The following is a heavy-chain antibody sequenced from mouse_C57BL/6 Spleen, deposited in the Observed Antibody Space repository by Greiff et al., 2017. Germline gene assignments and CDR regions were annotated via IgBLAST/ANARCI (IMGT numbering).Heavy chain of an antibody. V-gene: IGHV1-42*01. CDR3: ARGGNYVYFDY. CDR1: GYSFTGYY. CDR2: INPSTGGT. D-gene: IGHD2-1*01. J-gene: IGHJ2*01. Sequence: EVQLQQSGPELVKPGASVKISCKASGYSFTGYYMNWVKQSPEKSLEWIGEINPSTGGTTYNQKFKAKATLTVDKSSSTAYMQLKSLTSEDSAVYYCARGGNYVYFDYWGQGTTLTVSS.